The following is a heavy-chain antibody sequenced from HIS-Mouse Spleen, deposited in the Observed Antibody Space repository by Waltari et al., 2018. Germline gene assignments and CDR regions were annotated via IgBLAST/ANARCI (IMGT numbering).Heavy chain of an antibody. CDR3: ARGRFHSWNDAFDI. D-gene: IGHD1-1*01. V-gene: IGHV4-34*01. CDR2: INHSGST. CDR1: GVSFSVYY. J-gene: IGHJ3*02. Sequence: QVQLQQWGAGLLKPSETLSLTCAVYGVSFSVYYWSWIRQPPGKGLEWIGEINHSGSTNYNPSLKSRVTISVDTSKNQFSLKLSSVTAADTAVYYCARGRFHSWNDAFDIWGQGTMVTVSS.